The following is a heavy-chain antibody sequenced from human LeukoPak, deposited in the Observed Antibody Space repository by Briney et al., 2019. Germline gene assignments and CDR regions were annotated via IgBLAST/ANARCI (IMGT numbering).Heavy chain of an antibody. Sequence: GGSLRLSCAPSGFTFSSYAMSWVRLAPGRGLEWVSSIDNTGRGTYYADSVKGRFTISRDNSKNTLYLQMNSLSAEDTAVYYCAKRADGYNYPVHWYYFDFWGQGTLVTVSS. CDR2: IDNTGRGT. D-gene: IGHD5-24*01. CDR3: AKRADGYNYPVHWYYFDF. CDR1: GFTFSSYA. J-gene: IGHJ4*02. V-gene: IGHV3-23*01.